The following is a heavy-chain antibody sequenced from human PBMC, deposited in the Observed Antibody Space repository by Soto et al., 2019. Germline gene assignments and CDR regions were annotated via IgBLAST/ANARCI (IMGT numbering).Heavy chain of an antibody. D-gene: IGHD5-18*01. CDR3: AMIGYSYGYDYYYYMDV. CDR2: ISSSSSTI. V-gene: IGHV3-48*01. Sequence: PGGSLRLSCAASGFTFSSYSMNWVRQALGKGLEWVSYISSSSSTIYYADSVKGRFTISRDNAKNSLYLQMNSLRAEDTAVYYCAMIGYSYGYDYYYYMDVWGKGTTVTVSS. CDR1: GFTFSSYS. J-gene: IGHJ6*03.